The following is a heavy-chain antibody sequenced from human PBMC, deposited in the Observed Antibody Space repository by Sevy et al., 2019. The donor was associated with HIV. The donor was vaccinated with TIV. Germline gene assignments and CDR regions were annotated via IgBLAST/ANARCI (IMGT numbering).Heavy chain of an antibody. D-gene: IGHD3-22*01. CDR2: IYPGYSKT. Sequence: GESLKISCKGSGYSFTNYWIAWVRQMPGKGLEWMGIIYPGYSKTRYSPSFQGQVTISADKSIRPAYLHWSSRKGSDTAMYYCGRFYDSSGHFPSDYWGQGTLVTVSS. V-gene: IGHV5-51*01. CDR3: GRFYDSSGHFPSDY. J-gene: IGHJ4*02. CDR1: GYSFTNYW.